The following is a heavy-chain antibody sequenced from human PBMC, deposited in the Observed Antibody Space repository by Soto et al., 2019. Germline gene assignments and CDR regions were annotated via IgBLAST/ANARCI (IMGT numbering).Heavy chain of an antibody. Sequence: QVPLQESCPGLLQPSETLSLTCTVYWGSIITYYWSWVRQPPGQGLEGIGYVYYSGSTNYNPSLTSRVTISVDTSKNQLSMKLTSVTAADTAMYYCARGGRSAYYYYMGVWGKGTTVTVSS. CDR1: WGSIITYY. D-gene: IGHD2-15*01. J-gene: IGHJ6*03. CDR2: VYYSGST. CDR3: ARGGRSAYYYYMGV. V-gene: IGHV4-59*01.